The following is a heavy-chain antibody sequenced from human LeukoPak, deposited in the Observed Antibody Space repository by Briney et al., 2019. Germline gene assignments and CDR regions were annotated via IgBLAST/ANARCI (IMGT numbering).Heavy chain of an antibody. V-gene: IGHV3-23*01. CDR3: AKHSRNYYYYMDV. D-gene: IGHD2-21*01. CDR2: ISGSGGST. J-gene: IGHJ6*03. CDR1: GFTFSSYA. Sequence: GGSLRLSCAASGFTFSSYAMSWVRQAPGKGLEWVSAISGSGGSTYYADSVRGRFTISRDNSKNTLYLQMNSLRAEDTAVYYCAKHSRNYYYYMDVWGKGTTVTVSS.